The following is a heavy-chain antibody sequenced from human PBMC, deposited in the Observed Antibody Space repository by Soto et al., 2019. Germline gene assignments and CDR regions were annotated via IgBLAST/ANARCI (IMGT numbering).Heavy chain of an antibody. J-gene: IGHJ4*02. V-gene: IGHV1-69*01. CDR3: AREGRSSSSWHPDLNY. D-gene: IGHD6-13*01. Sequence: QVQLVQSGAEVKKPGSSVKVSCKASGGTFSSYAISWVRQAPGQGLEWMGGIIPIFGTANYAQKFQGRVTITADESTRTAYMELRSLRSDDTAVYYCAREGRSSSSWHPDLNYWGQGTLVTVSS. CDR1: GGTFSSYA. CDR2: IIPIFGTA.